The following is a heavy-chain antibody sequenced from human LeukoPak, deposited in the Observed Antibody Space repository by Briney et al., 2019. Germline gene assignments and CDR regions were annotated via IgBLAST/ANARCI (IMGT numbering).Heavy chain of an antibody. CDR3: AKVSVCYGCYLDY. V-gene: IGHV3-23*01. J-gene: IGHJ4*02. D-gene: IGHD3-16*01. Sequence: GGSLRLSCAASGYTFSSHGLTWVRQAPGKGLEWVSTINGAGDNPYYAETVKGRFTISRDNSKNTLYLQMHSLRAEDTATYYCAKVSVCYGCYLDYWGQGTLVTVS. CDR2: INGAGDNP. CDR1: GYTFSSHG.